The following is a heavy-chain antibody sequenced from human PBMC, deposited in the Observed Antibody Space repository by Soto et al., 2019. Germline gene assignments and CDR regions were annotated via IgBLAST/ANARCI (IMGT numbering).Heavy chain of an antibody. CDR1: GGSISNYD. CDR2: IYYSGST. V-gene: IGHV4-59*08. Sequence: SETLSLTCTVSGGSISNYDWSWIRQPPGKGLEWIAYIYYSGSTNYNPSLKSRVTISLDTSKNHFSLKLSSVTAADTAVYYCARHVVPAANYFDYWGQGTLVTVSS. J-gene: IGHJ4*02. D-gene: IGHD2-2*01. CDR3: ARHVVPAANYFDY.